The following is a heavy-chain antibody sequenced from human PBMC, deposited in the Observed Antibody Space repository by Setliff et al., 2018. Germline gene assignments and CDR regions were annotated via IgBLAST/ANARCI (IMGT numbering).Heavy chain of an antibody. CDR2: ISPYYGNT. D-gene: IGHD5-18*01. Sequence: ASVKVSCKTSGYSFTVFGISWVRQAPGRGLEWMVWISPYYGNTNYAQQFQGRVTMTTDTSTTTAYMELTSLTSDDTALYYCAREGVDTRSSTDYRYYMDVWGKGTTVTVSS. CDR3: AREGVDTRSSTDYRYYMDV. CDR1: GYSFTVFG. V-gene: IGHV1-18*01. J-gene: IGHJ6*03.